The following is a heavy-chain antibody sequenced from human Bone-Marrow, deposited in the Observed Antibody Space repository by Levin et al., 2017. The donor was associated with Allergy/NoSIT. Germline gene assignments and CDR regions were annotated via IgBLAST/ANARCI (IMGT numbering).Heavy chain of an antibody. CDR2: IIPISGTA. V-gene: IGHV1-69*13. CDR1: GGVFNSYA. J-gene: IGHJ4*02. D-gene: IGHD3-9*01. CDR3: ARGRFTIPARYFPFDY. Sequence: ASVKVSCKASGGVFNSYAISWVRQAPGQGLEWMGGIIPISGTANYVRNFQGRVTITADESASTAYMELTSLRSEDTAVYYCARGRFTIPARYFPFDYWGQGTLVTVSS.